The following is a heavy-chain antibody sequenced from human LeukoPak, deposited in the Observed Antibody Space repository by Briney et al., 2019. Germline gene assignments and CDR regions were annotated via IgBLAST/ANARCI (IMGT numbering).Heavy chain of an antibody. CDR3: ASARIAVAVGPFGFDY. V-gene: IGHV1-8*01. D-gene: IGHD6-19*01. CDR2: MNPNSGNT. CDR1: GYTFTSYD. J-gene: IGHJ4*02. Sequence: ASVKVSCKASGYTFTSYDINWVRRATGQGLEWMGWMNPNSGNTGYAQKFQGGVTMTRNTSISTAYMELSSLRSEDTAVYYCASARIAVAVGPFGFDYWGQGTLVTVSS.